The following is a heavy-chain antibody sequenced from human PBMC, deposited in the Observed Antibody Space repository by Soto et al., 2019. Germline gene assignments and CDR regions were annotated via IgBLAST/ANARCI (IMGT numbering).Heavy chain of an antibody. CDR2: IWYDGSNK. CDR1: GFTFSSYG. Sequence: QVQLVESGGGVVQPGRSLRLSCAASGFTFSSYGMHWVRQAPGKGLEWVAVIWYDGSNKYYADSVKGRFTISRDNSKNTLYLQMNSLRAEDTAVYYCARDRSKTTVRHFDYWGQGTLVTVSS. J-gene: IGHJ4*02. V-gene: IGHV3-33*01. D-gene: IGHD4-17*01. CDR3: ARDRSKTTVRHFDY.